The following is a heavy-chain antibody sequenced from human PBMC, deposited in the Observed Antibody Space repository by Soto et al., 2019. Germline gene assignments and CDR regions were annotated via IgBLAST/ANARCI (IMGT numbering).Heavy chain of an antibody. CDR2: ISYDGSNK. CDR3: AKDDYGDTDAFDI. V-gene: IGHV3-30*18. J-gene: IGHJ3*02. Sequence: QVQLVESGGGVVQPGRSLRLSCAASGFTFSSYGMHWVRQAPGKGLEWVAVISYDGSNKYYADSVKGRFTISRDNSKNTLYLQMNSLRAEDTAVYYCAKDDYGDTDAFDIWGQGTMVTVSS. CDR1: GFTFSSYG. D-gene: IGHD4-17*01.